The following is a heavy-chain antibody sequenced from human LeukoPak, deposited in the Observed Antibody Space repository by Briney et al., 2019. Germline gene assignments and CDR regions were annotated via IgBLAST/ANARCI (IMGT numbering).Heavy chain of an antibody. CDR3: ARGGESRAMLHH. V-gene: IGHV3-7*04. CDR1: GFTFSNYA. Sequence: GGSLRLSCVASGFTFSNYAMSWVRQAPGKGLEWVANIREDGSEKDCVDSVKGRFTISRDNAKNSLYLQMNSLRVEDTAVYYCARGGESRAMLHHWGQGTLVTVSS. CDR2: IREDGSEK. D-gene: IGHD3-16*01. J-gene: IGHJ4*02.